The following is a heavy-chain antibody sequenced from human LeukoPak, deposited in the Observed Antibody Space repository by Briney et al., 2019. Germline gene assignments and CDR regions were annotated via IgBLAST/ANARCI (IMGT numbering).Heavy chain of an antibody. Sequence: SETLSLTCTVSGGSISYYYWNWIRQPAGKGLEWIGRIYTSGRTYYNPSLKSRVSMSVDTSKNQFSLKLSSVTAADTAVYYCAREKTKYCSSTSCYRDRYYYYMDVWGRGTTVTISS. D-gene: IGHD2-2*01. CDR3: AREKTKYCSSTSCYRDRYYYYMDV. CDR2: IYTSGRT. CDR1: GGSISYYY. V-gene: IGHV4-4*07. J-gene: IGHJ6*03.